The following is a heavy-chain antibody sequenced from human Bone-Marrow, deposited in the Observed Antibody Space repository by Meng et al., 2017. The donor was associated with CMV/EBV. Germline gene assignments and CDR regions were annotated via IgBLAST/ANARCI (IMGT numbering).Heavy chain of an antibody. D-gene: IGHD4-17*01. CDR3: ARLQGGVTTYDY. CDR2: IKGDVSSI. Sequence: GESLKISCVASGFRFSDYWMSWVRQAPGKGLEWVASIKGDVSSIHYVDSVKGRFIISRDNAKNSLYLQMNSVKAEDTAVYLCARLQGGVTTYDYWGQGTLVIVSS. CDR1: GFRFSDYW. V-gene: IGHV3-7*01. J-gene: IGHJ4*02.